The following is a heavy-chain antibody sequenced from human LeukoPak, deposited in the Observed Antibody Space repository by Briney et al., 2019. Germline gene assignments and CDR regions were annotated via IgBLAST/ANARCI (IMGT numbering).Heavy chain of an antibody. CDR1: GGSFSGYY. CDR2: INHSGST. D-gene: IGHD3-9*01. J-gene: IGHJ6*02. V-gene: IGHV4-34*01. CDR3: ARTGLAIYYYYYYGMDV. Sequence: SETLSLTCAVYGGSFSGYYWSWIRQPPGKGLEWIGEINHSGSTNYNPSLKSRVTISVDTSKNQFSLKLSSVTAADTAVYYCARTGLAIYYYYYYGMDVWGQGTTVTVSS.